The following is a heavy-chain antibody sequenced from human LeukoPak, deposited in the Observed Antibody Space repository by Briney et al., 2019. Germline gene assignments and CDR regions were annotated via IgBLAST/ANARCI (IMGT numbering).Heavy chain of an antibody. Sequence: PGRSLRLSCAASGFTFSSYGMHWVRQAPGKGLEWVAVISYDGSNKYYADSVKGRFTISRDNSKNTLYLQMSSLRAEDTAVYYCAKDGRGYCGADSWGQGTLVTVSS. CDR3: AKDGRGYCGADS. CDR2: ISYDGSNK. J-gene: IGHJ5*01. V-gene: IGHV3-30*18. CDR1: GFTFSSYG. D-gene: IGHD2-15*01.